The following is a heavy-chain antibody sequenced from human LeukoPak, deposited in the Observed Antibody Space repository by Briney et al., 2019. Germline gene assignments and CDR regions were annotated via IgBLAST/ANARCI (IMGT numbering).Heavy chain of an antibody. CDR2: IIPIFGTA. J-gene: IGHJ6*03. D-gene: IGHD5-18*01. Sequence: GASVKVSCKASGGTFSSYAISWVRQAPGQGLEWMGGIIPIFGTANYAQKFQGRVTITADESTSTAYMELSSLRSEDTAVYYCARVQEYSYGQPYCYYMDVWGKGTTVTVSS. V-gene: IGHV1-69*13. CDR3: ARVQEYSYGQPYCYYMDV. CDR1: GGTFSSYA.